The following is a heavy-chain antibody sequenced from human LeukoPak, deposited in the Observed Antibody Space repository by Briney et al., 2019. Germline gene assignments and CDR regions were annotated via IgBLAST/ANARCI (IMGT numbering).Heavy chain of an antibody. Sequence: KASETLSLTCTVSGGSISSYYWSWIRQPPGKGLELIGYIYYSGSTNYNPSLKSRVTISVDTSKNQFSLKLSSVTAADTAVYYCARVDPDSSSTLEVFDYWGQGTLVTVSS. V-gene: IGHV4-59*01. D-gene: IGHD6-6*01. CDR2: IYYSGST. CDR3: ARVDPDSSSTLEVFDY. CDR1: GGSISSYY. J-gene: IGHJ4*02.